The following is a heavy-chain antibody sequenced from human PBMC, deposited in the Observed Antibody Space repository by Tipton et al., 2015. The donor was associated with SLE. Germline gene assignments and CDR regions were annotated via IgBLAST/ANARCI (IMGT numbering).Heavy chain of an antibody. Sequence: SLRLSCAASGFTFSSYDMHWVRQAPGKGLEWVAVIWYDGSNKYYADSVKGRFTISRDNSKNTLYLQMNSLRAEDTAVYYCARNLGSYYGMDVWGQGTTVTVSS. J-gene: IGHJ6*02. V-gene: IGHV3-33*01. CDR2: IWYDGSNK. CDR3: ARNLGSYYGMDV. CDR1: GFTFSSYD. D-gene: IGHD3-16*01.